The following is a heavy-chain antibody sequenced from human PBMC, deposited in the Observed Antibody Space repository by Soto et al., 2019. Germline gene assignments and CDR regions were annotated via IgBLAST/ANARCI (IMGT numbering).Heavy chain of an antibody. V-gene: IGHV4-38-2*01. CDR2: IYHSGTT. J-gene: IGHJ5*02. Sequence: SETLSLTCAVSGYSIGNTYYWGWIRQPPGKGLEWIGNIYHSGTTYYNPSLESRVTISVDRSRTQFSLKMSSVTAADTAVYYCARGRVVVPAAVMFNCLDPWGQGALVTVSS. CDR1: GYSIGNTYY. CDR3: ARGRVVVPAAVMFNCLDP. D-gene: IGHD2-2*01.